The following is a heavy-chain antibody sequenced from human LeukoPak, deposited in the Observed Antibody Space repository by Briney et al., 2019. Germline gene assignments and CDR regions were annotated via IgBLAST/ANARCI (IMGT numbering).Heavy chain of an antibody. CDR3: ATDRDNSDWQKRFDS. CDR1: GFTFSTYW. V-gene: IGHV3-7*01. D-gene: IGHD2-21*02. CDR2: INQDASEI. Sequence: GGSLRLSCAASGFTFSTYWMNWYRQAPGKGLEWVGNINQDASEINYVDSVRGRFTISRDNAENSLHLQTNSLRAEDTAVYYCATDRDNSDWQKRFDSWGQGTLVTVSS. J-gene: IGHJ4*02.